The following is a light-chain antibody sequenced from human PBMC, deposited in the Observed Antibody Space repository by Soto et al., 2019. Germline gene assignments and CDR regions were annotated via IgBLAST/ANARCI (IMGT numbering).Light chain of an antibody. CDR1: SSDVGAYNY. J-gene: IGLJ1*01. Sequence: QSALTQPASVSGSPGQSITISCTGGSSDVGAYNYVSWYQQYAGKAPKLMIYEVTNRPSGVSHRFSGSKSGNTASLTISGLQAEDEADYYCSSYTGTSVPYVFGTGTKVTVL. V-gene: IGLV2-14*01. CDR3: SSYTGTSVPYV. CDR2: EVT.